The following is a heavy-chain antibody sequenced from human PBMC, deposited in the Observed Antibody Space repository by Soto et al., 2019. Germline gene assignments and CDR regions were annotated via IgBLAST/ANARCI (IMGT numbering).Heavy chain of an antibody. CDR2: MNPNSGNT. CDR1: GYTFTSYD. Sequence: GASVKVSCKASGYTFTSYDINWVRQATGQGLEWMGWMNPNSGNTGYAQKFQGRVTMTRNTSISTAYMELSSLRSEDTAVYYCARHPGYDFWSGYYYYGMDVWGQGTTVTVSS. CDR3: ARHPGYDFWSGYYYYGMDV. J-gene: IGHJ6*02. V-gene: IGHV1-8*01. D-gene: IGHD3-3*01.